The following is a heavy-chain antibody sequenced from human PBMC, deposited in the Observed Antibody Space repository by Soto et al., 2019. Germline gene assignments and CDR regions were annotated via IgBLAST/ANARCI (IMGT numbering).Heavy chain of an antibody. J-gene: IGHJ5*02. CDR2: INAGNGNT. D-gene: IGHD6-19*01. CDR1: GYTFTSYA. Sequence: GASVKVSCKASGYTFTSYAMHWVRQAPGQRLEWMGWINAGNGNTKYSQKFQGRVTITRDTSASTAYMELSSLRSEDTAVYYCARDSTFPLSSGWSLNWFDPWGQGTLVTVSS. CDR3: ARDSTFPLSSGWSLNWFDP. V-gene: IGHV1-3*01.